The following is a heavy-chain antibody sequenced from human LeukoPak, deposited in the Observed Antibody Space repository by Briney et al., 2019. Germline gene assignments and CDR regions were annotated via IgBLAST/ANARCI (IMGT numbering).Heavy chain of an antibody. CDR3: ARRVGAGDSVAFDI. Sequence: SETLSLTCTVSGGSISSGDYYWSWIRQPPGKGLEWIGYIYYSGSTYYNPSLKSRVTMSVDTSKNQFSLKLNSVTAADTAVYYCARRVGAGDSVAFDIWGQGTMVTVSS. V-gene: IGHV4-30-4*01. CDR2: IYYSGST. CDR1: GGSISSGDYY. D-gene: IGHD1-26*01. J-gene: IGHJ3*02.